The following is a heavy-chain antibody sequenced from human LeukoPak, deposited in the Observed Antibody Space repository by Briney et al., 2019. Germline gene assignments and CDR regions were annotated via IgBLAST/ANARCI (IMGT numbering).Heavy chain of an antibody. CDR2: INPSGGST. CDR3: ARAVVTSPRSAFDI. J-gene: IGHJ3*02. Sequence: ASVKVSCKASGYTFTSYYIHWVRQAPGQGLEWMGIINPSGGSTSYVQKFQGRVTMTRDMSTSTVYMELSSLRSEDTAVYYCARAVVTSPRSAFDIWGQGTMVTVSS. D-gene: IGHD4-23*01. CDR1: GYTFTSYY. V-gene: IGHV1-46*01.